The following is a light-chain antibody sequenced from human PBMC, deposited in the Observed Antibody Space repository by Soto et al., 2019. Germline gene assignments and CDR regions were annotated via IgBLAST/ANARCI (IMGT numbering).Light chain of an antibody. V-gene: IGKV1-33*01. CDR2: GAS. CDR1: HDITNY. J-gene: IGKJ3*01. Sequence: DIQMTQSPSSLSASVGDRVTITCQASHDITNYLNWYQHKPGKAPKLLIYGASNLETGVPSRFSGSGSGTDFPFNISSLQPEDIATYYCQYLDYLPLFGPGTTVDFK. CDR3: QYLDYLPL.